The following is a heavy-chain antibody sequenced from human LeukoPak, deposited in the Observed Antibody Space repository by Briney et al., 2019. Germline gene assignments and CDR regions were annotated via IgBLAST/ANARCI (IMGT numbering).Heavy chain of an antibody. CDR3: ARSIAAAGKVDY. J-gene: IGHJ4*02. CDR2: ISAYNGNT. CDR1: GYTFTSYG. V-gene: IGHV1-18*01. Sequence: ASVKVSCKASGYTFTSYGISWVRQAPGQGLEWMGWISAYNGNTNYAQKLQGRVTMTTDTSTGTAYMELRSLRSDDTAVYYCARSIAAAGKVDYWGQGTLVTVSS. D-gene: IGHD6-13*01.